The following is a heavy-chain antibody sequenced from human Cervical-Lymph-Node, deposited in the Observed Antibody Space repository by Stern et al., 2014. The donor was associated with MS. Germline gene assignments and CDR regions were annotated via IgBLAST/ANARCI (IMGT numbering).Heavy chain of an antibody. V-gene: IGHV1-69*01. CDR2: LIPMLGTA. CDR3: ARVPTLAVANNYFDY. J-gene: IGHJ4*02. CDR1: GGTFSTSA. D-gene: IGHD6-19*01. Sequence: QVQLVQSGAEVKKPGSSVRVSCKASGGTFSTSAISWVRQAPGQGLEWMEGLIPMLGTARYAQKFQGRVTLTSDESTSTAYMDLSSLRSDDTAIYFCARVPTLAVANNYFDYWGQGTLVTVSS.